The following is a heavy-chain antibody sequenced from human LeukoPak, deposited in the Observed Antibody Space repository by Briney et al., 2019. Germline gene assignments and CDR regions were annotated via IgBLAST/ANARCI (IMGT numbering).Heavy chain of an antibody. Sequence: GGSLRLSCAASGFTFSSYAMHWVRQAPGKGLEYVSAISNDGGSTYYANSVKGRLTISRDNSKNTLYLQMGGLRAEDMAVYYCARGGSFDYWGQGTLVTVSS. CDR1: GFTFSSYA. CDR2: ISNDGGST. D-gene: IGHD2-15*01. V-gene: IGHV3-64*01. CDR3: ARGGSFDY. J-gene: IGHJ4*02.